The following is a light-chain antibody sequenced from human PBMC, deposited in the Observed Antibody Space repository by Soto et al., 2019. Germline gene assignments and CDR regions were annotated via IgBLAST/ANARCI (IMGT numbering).Light chain of an antibody. J-gene: IGLJ1*01. CDR3: SSYSFTNNLV. CDR2: DVN. Sequence: QSALAQPPSASGSPGQSVTISCTGTSSDVGSYDYVSWYQQHPGKAPKLIIYDVNKWPAGVPDRFSGSKSGNTASLTVFGLRADDEADYYCSSYSFTNNLVLGTGTKVTV. CDR1: SSDVGSYDY. V-gene: IGLV2-8*01.